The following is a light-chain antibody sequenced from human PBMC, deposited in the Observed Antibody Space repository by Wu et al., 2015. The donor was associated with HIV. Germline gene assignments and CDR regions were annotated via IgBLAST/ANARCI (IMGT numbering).Light chain of an antibody. CDR2: DAS. CDR3: QQYDNLPRT. J-gene: IGKJ1*01. Sequence: IQMTQSPSSLSASVGDRVTINCRASQGIRNNLGWYQQKPGKAPKLLIYDASNLETGVPSRFSGSGSGTDFTFTISSLQPEDIATYYCQQYDNLPRTFGQGTKVEIK. CDR1: QGIRNN. V-gene: IGKV1-33*01.